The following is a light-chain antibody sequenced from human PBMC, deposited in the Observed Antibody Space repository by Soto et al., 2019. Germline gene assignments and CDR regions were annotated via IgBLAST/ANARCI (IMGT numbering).Light chain of an antibody. CDR3: QQYSDSSGA. V-gene: IGKV1-5*03. CDR1: QNIYTW. CDR2: KAS. Sequence: DYPVTQSPSTLSAPVGDRVTIPCRASQNIYTWLAWYQQKPGIAPKLLIHKASTLESGVPSRFSGSGSGTDFTLTISSLQPDDFATYYCQQYSDSSGAFGQVTIV. J-gene: IGKJ1*01.